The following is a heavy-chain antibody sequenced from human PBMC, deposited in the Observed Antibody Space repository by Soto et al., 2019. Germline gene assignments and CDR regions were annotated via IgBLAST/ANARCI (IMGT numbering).Heavy chain of an antibody. CDR2: LIPIFGTA. J-gene: IGHJ4*02. CDR3: GRENYFDSSGYYNY. CDR1: GGTFSSYA. V-gene: IGHV1-69*01. D-gene: IGHD3-22*01. Sequence: QVQLVQSGAEVKKPGSSVKVSCKASGGTFSSYAISWVRQAPGQGLEWMGGLIPIFGTANSAQKFQGRVTINADESPRKAYMELNSLKSEVTAGYYRGRENYFDSSGYYNYWGQGTLVTVSS.